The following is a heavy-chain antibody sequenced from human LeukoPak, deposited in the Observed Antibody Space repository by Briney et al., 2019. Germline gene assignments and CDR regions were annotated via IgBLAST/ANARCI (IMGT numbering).Heavy chain of an antibody. J-gene: IGHJ6*02. Sequence: ASVKVSCKFSGYTLTVLSMHWVRQAPGQRLEWMGWINAGNGNTKYSQKFQGRVTITRDTSASTAYMELSSLRSEDTAVYYCARDLYSGTSYYYYYGMDVWGQGTTVTVSS. D-gene: IGHD1-26*01. CDR1: GYTLTVLS. CDR3: ARDLYSGTSYYYYYGMDV. CDR2: INAGNGNT. V-gene: IGHV1-3*01.